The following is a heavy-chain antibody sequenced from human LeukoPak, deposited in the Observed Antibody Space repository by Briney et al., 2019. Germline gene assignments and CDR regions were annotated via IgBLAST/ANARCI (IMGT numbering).Heavy chain of an antibody. J-gene: IGHJ4*02. D-gene: IGHD2-8*01. Sequence: SGTLSLTCGVSGGSISNTNWWSWVRQPPGRGLEWIGEISLTGLTHYTPSLESRVTVSLDKSKNQLSLNLTSVTAADTAVYYCSRENGAFSPFGYWGQGTLVTVLS. CDR3: SRENGAFSPFGY. V-gene: IGHV4-4*02. CDR1: GGSISNTNW. CDR2: ISLTGLT.